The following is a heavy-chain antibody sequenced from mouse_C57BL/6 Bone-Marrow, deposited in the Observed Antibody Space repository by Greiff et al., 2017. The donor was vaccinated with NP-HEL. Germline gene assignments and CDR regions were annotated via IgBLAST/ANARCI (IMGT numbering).Heavy chain of an antibody. V-gene: IGHV1-81*01. CDR3: ASGNYYDYDKDCDY. Sequence: QVQLKQSGAELARPGASVKLSCKASGYTFTSYGISWVKQRTGQGLEWIGEIYPRSGNTYYNEKFKGKATLTADKSSSTAYMELRSLTSEDSAVYFCASGNYYDYDKDCDYWGQGTTLTVSS. D-gene: IGHD2-4*01. J-gene: IGHJ2*01. CDR1: GYTFTSYG. CDR2: IYPRSGNT.